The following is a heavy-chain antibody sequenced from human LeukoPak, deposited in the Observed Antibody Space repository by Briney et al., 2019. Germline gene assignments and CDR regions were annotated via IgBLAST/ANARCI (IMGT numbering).Heavy chain of an antibody. CDR1: GGSIISSDYH. Sequence: SETLSLTCTVSGGSIISSDYHWGWVRQPPGKGLEWIGTISYSGNTDYNPSLRSRVTISVDTSNNQFSLRLGSVTAADTAVYHCASQCCSGPAKRVFDIWGQGTMVTVSS. D-gene: IGHD2-15*01. V-gene: IGHV4-39*01. CDR2: ISYSGNT. J-gene: IGHJ3*02. CDR3: ASQCCSGPAKRVFDI.